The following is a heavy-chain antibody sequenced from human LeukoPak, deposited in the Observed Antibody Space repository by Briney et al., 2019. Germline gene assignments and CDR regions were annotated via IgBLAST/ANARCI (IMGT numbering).Heavy chain of an antibody. CDR3: ASLTTADAFDI. CDR1: GGSISSYY. CDR2: IYDSGST. D-gene: IGHD3-22*01. V-gene: IGHV4-59*01. J-gene: IGHJ3*02. Sequence: SETPSLTCTVSGGSISSYYWSWIRQPPGKGLEWIGYIYDSGSTNYNPSLKSRVTISVDTSKNQFSLKVSSVTAADTAVYYCASLTTADAFDIWGQGTMVTVSS.